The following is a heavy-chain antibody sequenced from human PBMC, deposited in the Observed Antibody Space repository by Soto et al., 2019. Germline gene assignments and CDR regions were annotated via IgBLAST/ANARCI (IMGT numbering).Heavy chain of an antibody. V-gene: IGHV3-15*07. J-gene: IGHJ4*02. D-gene: IGHD2-15*01. CDR1: GFTFSYAW. CDR3: TAGLYNSVGVDQ. Sequence: EVQLVESGGGLVKPGGSLRLSCAASGFTFSYAWMTWVRQVSGKGLEWVALIKSKAHGGTTDYAALVEGRFTISRDDSTNPLSLQTNRLQTDDTGLYYCTAGLYNSVGVDQWGQGTQVTVSS. CDR2: IKSKAHGGTT.